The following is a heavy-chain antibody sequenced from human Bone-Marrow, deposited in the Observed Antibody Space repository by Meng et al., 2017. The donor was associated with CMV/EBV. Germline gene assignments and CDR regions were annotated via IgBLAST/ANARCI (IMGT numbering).Heavy chain of an antibody. CDR2: IIPIFGTR. J-gene: IGHJ4*02. CDR1: GGPFSSYA. CDR3: ARGWGGDQEAIDY. D-gene: IGHD4-17*01. Sequence: KACGGPFSSYAISWVRQAPGQGLGWMGVIIPIFGTRNYAKKFPGRVTITADESTSTAYMKLSSLGSEDTAVYYCARGWGGDQEAIDYWGQGTLVTVSS. V-gene: IGHV1-69*01.